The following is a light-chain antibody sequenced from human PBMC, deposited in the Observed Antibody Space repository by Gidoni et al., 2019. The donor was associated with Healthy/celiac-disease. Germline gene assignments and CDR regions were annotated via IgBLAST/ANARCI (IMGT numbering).Light chain of an antibody. Sequence: QSVLPQPPSASVTPGQRVTISCSGSSSNIGSNTVNWYQQLPGTAPKLRIYSNNQRPSGVPDRFSGSKSGTSASLAISGLQSEDEADYYCAAWDDSLNGLVVFGGGTKLTVL. V-gene: IGLV1-44*01. J-gene: IGLJ2*01. CDR1: SSNIGSNT. CDR2: SNN. CDR3: AAWDDSLNGLVV.